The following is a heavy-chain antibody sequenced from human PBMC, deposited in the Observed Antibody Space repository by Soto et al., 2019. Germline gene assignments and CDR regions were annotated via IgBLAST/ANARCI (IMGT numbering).Heavy chain of an antibody. D-gene: IGHD6-13*01. Sequence: QVQLVESGGGLVKPGGSLRLSCAASGFTFSDYYMSWIRQAPGKGLEWVSYISSSSSYTNYADSVKGRFTISRDNAKNSLYLQMNSLRAEDTAVYYCATTEGGAAAVDYWGQGTLVTVSS. CDR1: GFTFSDYY. V-gene: IGHV3-11*05. J-gene: IGHJ4*02. CDR3: ATTEGGAAAVDY. CDR2: ISSSSSYT.